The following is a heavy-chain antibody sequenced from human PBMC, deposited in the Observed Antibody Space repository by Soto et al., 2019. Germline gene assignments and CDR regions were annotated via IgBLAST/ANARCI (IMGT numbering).Heavy chain of an antibody. CDR1: GFTFSSYA. CDR2: ISGTGGTT. CDR3: XXXXXXXXGSSXWPWSFHF. J-gene: IGHJ4*01. Sequence: EVQLLESGGGLVQPGGSLRLSCAASGFTFSSYAMSWVRQAPGKGLEWVSAISGTGGTTYYADSVKGRCTISRDNPRNXLHLXXXXLXXXXXXXXXXXXXXXXXXGSSXWPWSFHFXXXGXXXTVS. D-gene: IGHD6-25*01. V-gene: IGHV3-23*01.